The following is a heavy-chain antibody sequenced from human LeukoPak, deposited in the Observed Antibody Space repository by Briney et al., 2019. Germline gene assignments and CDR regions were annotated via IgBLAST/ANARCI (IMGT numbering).Heavy chain of an antibody. V-gene: IGHV1-2*02. CDR1: GYTFTDYY. CDR3: ATQPGAAGARGDWFDP. D-gene: IGHD6-13*01. Sequence: ASVKVSCKASGYTFTDYYIHWVRQAPGQGLEWMGWINPNTGGTNYAQKFQGGVTMTRDTSISTAYMELSSLRSDDTAVYYCATQPGAAGARGDWFDPWGRGTLVTVSS. CDR2: INPNTGGT. J-gene: IGHJ5*02.